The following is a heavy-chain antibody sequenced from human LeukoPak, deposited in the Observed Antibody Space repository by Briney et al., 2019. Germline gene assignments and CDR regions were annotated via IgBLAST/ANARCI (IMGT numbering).Heavy chain of an antibody. J-gene: IGHJ4*02. CDR1: GFSFNNYA. Sequence: GGSLRLSCVASGFSFNNYAMNWVRQASGKGLEWVGRIRSKANSYATAYAASVKGRFTISRDDSKNTAYLQMNSLKTEDTAVYYCTYYYDYWGQGTLVTVSS. CDR3: TYYYDY. CDR2: IRSKANSYAT. V-gene: IGHV3-73*01.